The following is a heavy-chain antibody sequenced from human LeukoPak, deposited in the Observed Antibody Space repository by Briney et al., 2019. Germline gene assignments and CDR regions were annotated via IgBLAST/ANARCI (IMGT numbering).Heavy chain of an antibody. CDR2: ITISSNYI. V-gene: IGHV3-21*01. J-gene: IGHJ5*02. CDR1: GFTFSSYT. Sequence: GSLRLSCIASGFTFSSYTMNWVRQAPGKGLEWVSSITISSNYIYYTDSVKGRFTISRDNAKNSLYLHMSSLRADDTAVYYCARDPWGYTVTGGPWGQGTLVTVSS. CDR3: ARDPWGYTVTGGP. D-gene: IGHD4-11*01.